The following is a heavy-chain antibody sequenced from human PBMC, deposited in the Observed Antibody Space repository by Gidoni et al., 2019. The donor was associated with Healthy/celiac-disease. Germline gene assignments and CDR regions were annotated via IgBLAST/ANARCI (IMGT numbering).Heavy chain of an antibody. CDR3: ARDIELRAFDY. J-gene: IGHJ4*02. CDR1: GFTFSSYG. D-gene: IGHD1-26*01. CDR2: IWYDGSNK. Sequence: QVQLVESGGGVVQPGRSLRLSCAASGFTFSSYGMHWVRQAPGKGLEWVAVIWYDGSNKYYADSVKGRFTISRDNSKNTLYLQMNSLRAEDTAVYYCARDIELRAFDYWGQGTLVTVSS. V-gene: IGHV3-33*01.